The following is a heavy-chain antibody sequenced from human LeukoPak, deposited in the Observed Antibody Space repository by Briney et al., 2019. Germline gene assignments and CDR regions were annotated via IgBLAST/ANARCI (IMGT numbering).Heavy chain of an antibody. CDR2: IYPADSDT. Sequence: GESLKISCKGSGYSFTSYWIGWVRQMPGKGLEWSGIIYPADSDTRYSPSFQGQVTISADKSISTAYLQWNSLKASDTAMYYCARLNGVYFYDSSGYYPDAFDIWGQGTMVTVSS. V-gene: IGHV5-51*01. CDR3: ARLNGVYFYDSSGYYPDAFDI. CDR1: GYSFTSYW. J-gene: IGHJ3*02. D-gene: IGHD3-22*01.